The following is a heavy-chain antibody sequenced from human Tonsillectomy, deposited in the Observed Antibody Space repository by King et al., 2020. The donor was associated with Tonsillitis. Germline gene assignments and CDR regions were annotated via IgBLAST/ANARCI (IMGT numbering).Heavy chain of an antibody. CDR2: IYYSGST. CDR1: GGSISSYY. Sequence: QLQESGPGLVKPSETLSLTCTVSGGSISSYYWSWIRQPPGKGLECIGYIYYSGSTNYNPSLKSRVTISVDTSKNQFSLKLNSVTAADTAADYCARGTMVRGVILTRSYGMDAWGQGTTVTVSS. CDR3: ARGTMVRGVILTRSYGMDA. V-gene: IGHV4-59*01. J-gene: IGHJ6*02. D-gene: IGHD3-10*01.